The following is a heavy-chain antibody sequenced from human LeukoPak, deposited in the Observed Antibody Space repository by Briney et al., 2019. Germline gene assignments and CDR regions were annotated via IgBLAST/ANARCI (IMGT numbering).Heavy chain of an antibody. D-gene: IGHD3-10*01. J-gene: IGHJ4*02. CDR2: INPSSGGT. CDR3: ARSTMVRGVIMGY. CDR1: GYTFTGYY. Sequence: ASVKVSCKASGYTFTGYYMHWVRQAPGQGLEWMGRINPSSGGTNYAQKFQGRVTMTRDTSISTAYMELSRLRSDDTAVYYCARSTMVRGVIMGYGGQGSLVTVSS. V-gene: IGHV1-2*06.